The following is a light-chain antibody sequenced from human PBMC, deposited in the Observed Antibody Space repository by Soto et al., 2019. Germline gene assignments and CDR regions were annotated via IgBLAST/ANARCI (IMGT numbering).Light chain of an antibody. V-gene: IGKV3-20*01. Sequence: EIVLTQSPGTLSLSPGERATLSCRASQSVISSYLAWYQQKSGQAPRLLIFGASSRATGIPDRFSGSGSGTDFTLTISRLEHEDVGVYYCQQYGSSPPLTFGGGTKVEIK. CDR3: QQYGSSPPLT. CDR2: GAS. J-gene: IGKJ4*01. CDR1: QSVISSY.